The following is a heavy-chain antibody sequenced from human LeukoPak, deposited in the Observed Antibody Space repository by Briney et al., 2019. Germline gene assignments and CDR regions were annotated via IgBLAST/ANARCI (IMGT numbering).Heavy chain of an antibody. CDR1: GFIFSSYW. J-gene: IGHJ4*02. CDR2: INQEGSER. V-gene: IGHV3-7*01. CDR3: ARIIGAFGTYRYDS. Sequence: QAGGSLRLSCEVSGFIFSSYWMSWVRQAPGKWLEWVGNINQEGSERNHGDSVNGRFTISRDNAENSLYLQMNSLRAEDTAVYYCARIIGAFGTYRYDSWGQGTLVSVSS. D-gene: IGHD3-16*02.